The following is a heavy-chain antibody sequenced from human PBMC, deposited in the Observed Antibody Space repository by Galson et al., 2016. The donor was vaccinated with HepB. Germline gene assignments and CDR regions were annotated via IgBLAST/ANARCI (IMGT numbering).Heavy chain of an antibody. V-gene: IGHV3-33*01. CDR2: MWSDGTNK. CDR3: ARDLIVGALDFVD. Sequence: SLRLSCAASGFKFNNYAMHWVRQAPDKGLEWVAVMWSDGTNKYYADSVKGRFTISRDISKNTLYLQMNSLRAVDTAVYYCARDLIVGALDFVDWGQGTLVTVSS. J-gene: IGHJ4*02. D-gene: IGHD1-26*01. CDR1: GFKFNNYA.